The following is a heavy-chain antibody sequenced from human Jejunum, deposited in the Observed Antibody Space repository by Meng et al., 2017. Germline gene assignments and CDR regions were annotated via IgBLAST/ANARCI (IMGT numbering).Heavy chain of an antibody. J-gene: IGHJ4*02. CDR3: ARWYYYDSSGYWPH. CDR2: ITWDGGST. CDR1: GFKFDDYG. Sequence: GGSLRLSCVVSGFKFDDYGMTWVRQFPGKGLEWVSGITWDGGSTDYVDSVKGRFTISRDNAKNTLYLQMNNLRADDTAIYYCARWYYYDSSGYWPHWGQGTLVTVYS. V-gene: IGHV3-20*04. D-gene: IGHD3-22*01.